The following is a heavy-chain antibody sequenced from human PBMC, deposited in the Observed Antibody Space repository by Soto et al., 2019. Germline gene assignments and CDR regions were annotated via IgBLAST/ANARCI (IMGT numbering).Heavy chain of an antibody. CDR3: ARRSAAGLDY. Sequence: EVQLVESGGGLVQPGGSLRLSCAASGFTFNSYSMNWVRQAPGKGLEWVSYISSGSSTIYYADSVKGRFTISRDNAKNSPYLQMNSLRAEDTAVYYCARRSAAGLDYWGQGTLVTVSS. V-gene: IGHV3-48*01. CDR2: ISSGSSTI. D-gene: IGHD3-10*01. CDR1: GFTFNSYS. J-gene: IGHJ4*02.